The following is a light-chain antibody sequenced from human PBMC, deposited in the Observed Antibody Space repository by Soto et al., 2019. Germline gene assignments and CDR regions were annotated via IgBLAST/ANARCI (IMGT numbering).Light chain of an antibody. CDR3: QQSYCTPRT. CDR2: AAS. Sequence: DIQMTQSPSSLSASVGDRVTITCRASQSISSYLNWYQQKPGKAPKLLIYAASSLQSGVPSRFSGSGSGTDFTIIISSVQCADFSTYYCQQSYCTPRTFGQGTKVESK. J-gene: IGKJ1*01. CDR1: QSISSY. V-gene: IGKV1-39*01.